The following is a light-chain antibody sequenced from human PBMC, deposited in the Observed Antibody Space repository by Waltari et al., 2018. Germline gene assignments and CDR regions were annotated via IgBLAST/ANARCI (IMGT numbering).Light chain of an antibody. J-gene: IGKJ3*01. V-gene: IGKV2-24*01. Sequence: DLVMTQTPLSSLVSLGQPASISCRSSQSLVDTHGNTYLSWLHQRPGQPPRLLIFKVSNRFCGVPDRFSGSGAGTDFTLQISRVAAEDVGIYYCAQATPFPLTFG. CDR2: KVS. CDR1: QSLVDTHGNTY. CDR3: AQATPFPLT.